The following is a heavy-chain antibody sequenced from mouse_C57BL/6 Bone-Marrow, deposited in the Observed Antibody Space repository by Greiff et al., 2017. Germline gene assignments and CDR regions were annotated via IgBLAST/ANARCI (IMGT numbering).Heavy chain of an antibody. CDR2: ISYDGSN. CDR1: GYSITSGYY. CDR3: ARELGHSMDY. D-gene: IGHD4-1*01. V-gene: IGHV3-6*01. J-gene: IGHJ4*01. Sequence: EVHLVESGPGLVKPSQSLSLTCSVTGYSITSGYYWNWIRQFPGNKLEWMGYISYDGSNNYNPSLKNRISITRDTSKNQFFLKLNSVTTEDTATYYCARELGHSMDYWGQGTSVTVSS.